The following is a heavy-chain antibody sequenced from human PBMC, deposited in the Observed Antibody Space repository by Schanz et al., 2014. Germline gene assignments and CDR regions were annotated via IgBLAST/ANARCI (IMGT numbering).Heavy chain of an antibody. CDR2: ISTFRNEDT. CDR1: GYAFTTYG. J-gene: IGHJ5*02. D-gene: IGHD2-2*01. V-gene: IGHV1-18*01. Sequence: QVQLVPSGAEVKKPGASVRVSCKVSGYAFTTYGISWVRQAPGQGPEFMGWISTFRNEDTYSAQRFQDRLPRTTDISASTADVELRSLRSDVTAVYYCARDRRRYGSTTSCRHDNGFDPWGQGTLVIVSS. CDR3: ARDRRRYGSTTSCRHDNGFDP.